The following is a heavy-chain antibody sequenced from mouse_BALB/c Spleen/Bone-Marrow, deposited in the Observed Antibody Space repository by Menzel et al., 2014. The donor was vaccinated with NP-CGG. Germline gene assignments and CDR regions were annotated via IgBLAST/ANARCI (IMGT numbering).Heavy chain of an antibody. CDR2: IRNKANGYTT. J-gene: IGHJ4*01. CDR3: VRDDYYAMDY. V-gene: IGHV7-3*02. Sequence: VQLQQSGGGLVQPGGSLRLSCATSGFTFTDYYMSWVRQPPGKALEWLGFIRNKANGYTTEYSASVKGRFTISRDNSQSILYLQMNTLRAEDSATYYCVRDDYYAMDYWGQGTSVTVSS. CDR1: GFTFTDYY.